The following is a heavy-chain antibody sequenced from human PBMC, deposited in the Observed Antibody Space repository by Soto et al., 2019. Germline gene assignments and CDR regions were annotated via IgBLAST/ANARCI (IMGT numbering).Heavy chain of an antibody. V-gene: IGHV3-21*01. D-gene: IGHD6-13*01. J-gene: IGHJ5*02. Sequence: EVQVVESGGGLVKPGGSLRLSCAASGFTFSSYSMNWVRQAPGKGLEWVSSISSSSSYIYYADSVKGRFTISRDNAKNSLYLQMNSLRTEDTAVYYCARDLSIAAAGTSDWFDPWGQGTLVTVSS. CDR3: ARDLSIAAAGTSDWFDP. CDR1: GFTFSSYS. CDR2: ISSSSSYI.